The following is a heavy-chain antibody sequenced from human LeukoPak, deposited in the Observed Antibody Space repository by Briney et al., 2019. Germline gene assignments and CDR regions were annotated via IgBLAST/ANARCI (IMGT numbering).Heavy chain of an antibody. CDR3: ARDFGVGGSGIVGY. D-gene: IGHD3-10*01. CDR2: INPNSGGT. V-gene: IGHV1-2*02. Sequence: ASVKVSCKASGYTFTGYDMHWVRQAPGQGLEWMGWINPNSGGTNYAQKFQGRVTMTRDTSISTAYMELSRLRSDDTAVYYCARDFGVGGSGIVGYWGQGTLVTVSS. CDR1: GYTFTGYD. J-gene: IGHJ4*02.